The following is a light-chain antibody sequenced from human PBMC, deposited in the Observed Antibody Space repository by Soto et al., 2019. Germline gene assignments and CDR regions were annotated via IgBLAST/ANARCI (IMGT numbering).Light chain of an antibody. J-gene: IGKJ5*01. CDR3: QQYGGSPIT. V-gene: IGKV3-20*01. CDR1: ERLSSVY. Sequence: EIVLTQSPGTLSLSPGERATLSCRASERLSSVYLAWYQQRPGQPPRLLIYGASNRATGIPDRFSGSGSGTDFTLIINRLEPEDVAIYYCQQYGGSPITFGQGTRLEIK. CDR2: GAS.